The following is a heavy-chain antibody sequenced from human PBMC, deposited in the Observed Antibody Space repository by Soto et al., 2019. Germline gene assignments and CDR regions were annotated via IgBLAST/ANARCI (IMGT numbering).Heavy chain of an antibody. Sequence: SETLSLTCTVSGGSISSYYWSWIRQPPGKGLEWIGYIYYSGSTNYNPSLKSRVTISVDTSKNQFSLKLSSVTAADTAVYYCARRLAGYCSSTSCPAYYYYYMDVWGKGTTVTVSS. V-gene: IGHV4-59*08. CDR2: IYYSGST. J-gene: IGHJ6*03. CDR3: ARRLAGYCSSTSCPAYYYYYMDV. D-gene: IGHD2-2*01. CDR1: GGSISSYY.